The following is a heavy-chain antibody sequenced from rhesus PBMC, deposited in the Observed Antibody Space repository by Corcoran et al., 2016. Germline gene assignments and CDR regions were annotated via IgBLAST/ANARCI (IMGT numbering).Heavy chain of an antibody. D-gene: IGHD4-29*01. CDR3: ARSVAGLDF. CDR1: GGSFNTYW. J-gene: IGHJ4*01. V-gene: IGHV4-80*01. CDR2: INGNSGST. Sequence: QVQLQESGPGLVRPSETLSLTCAVSGGSFNTYWCSWIRQPPGKVLEWIGEINGNSGSTNYNPSLKSRVTISKDASENQFSLKPISVTAADTAVYSCARSVAGLDFWGQGLLVTVSS.